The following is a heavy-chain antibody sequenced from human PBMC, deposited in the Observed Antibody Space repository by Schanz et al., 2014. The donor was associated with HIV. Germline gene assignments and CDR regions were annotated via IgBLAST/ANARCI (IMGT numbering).Heavy chain of an antibody. CDR3: ARGIRRGCRSPNCNTGWFDP. Sequence: QVRLQQWGAGLLKPSETLSLTCAVYGGSFSGNVWSWIRQHPGKGLEWIGYIYYSGRTYYNPSLKSRVTISVDTSKNQFSLKLPSVTAADTAVYYCARGIRRGCRSPNCNTGWFDPWGQGTLVTVSS. CDR2: IYYSGRT. J-gene: IGHJ5*02. D-gene: IGHD2-2*02. V-gene: IGHV4-34*01. CDR1: GGSFSGNV.